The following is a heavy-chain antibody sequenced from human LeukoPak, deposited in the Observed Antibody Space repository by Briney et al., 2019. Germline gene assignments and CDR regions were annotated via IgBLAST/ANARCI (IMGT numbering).Heavy chain of an antibody. CDR1: GYTFTSYY. CDR3: ARAKEMATIRSGLSAFDI. J-gene: IGHJ3*02. Sequence: ASVKVSCKASGYTFTSYYMHWVRQAPGQGLEWMGIINPSGGSTSYAQKFQGRVTMTRDMSTSTAYMELSSLRSEDTAVYYCARAKEMATIRSGLSAFDIWGQGTMVTVSS. V-gene: IGHV1-46*01. D-gene: IGHD5-24*01. CDR2: INPSGGST.